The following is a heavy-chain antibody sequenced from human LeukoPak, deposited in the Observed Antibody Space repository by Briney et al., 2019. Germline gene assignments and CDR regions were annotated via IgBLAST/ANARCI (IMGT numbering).Heavy chain of an antibody. CDR1: GFTFSNYA. D-gene: IGHD1-14*01. Sequence: GGSLRLSCAASGFTFSNYAMIWVRLAPGKGLECVSTINGEMNLKYYADSVKGRFTISRDNSENTLYLHMSNMRPEDTATYYCARNEAGYHYYIGAWGEGTAVTVSS. J-gene: IGHJ6*03. V-gene: IGHV3-23*01. CDR2: INGEMNLK. CDR3: ARNEAGYHYYIGA.